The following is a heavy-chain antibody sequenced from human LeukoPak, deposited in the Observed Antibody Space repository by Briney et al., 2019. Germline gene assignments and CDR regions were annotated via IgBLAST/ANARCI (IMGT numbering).Heavy chain of an antibody. CDR3: ARATSYWFDY. CDR2: IYSGGST. Sequence: GGSPRLSCAASGFTVSSNYMSWVRQAPGKGLEWVSVIYSGGSTYYADSVKGRFTISRDNSKNTLYLQMNSLRAEDTAVYYCARATSYWFDYWGQGTLVTVSS. CDR1: GFTVSSNY. V-gene: IGHV3-66*01. D-gene: IGHD1-26*01. J-gene: IGHJ4*02.